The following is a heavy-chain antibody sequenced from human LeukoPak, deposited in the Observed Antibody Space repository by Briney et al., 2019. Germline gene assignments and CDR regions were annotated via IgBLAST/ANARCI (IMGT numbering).Heavy chain of an antibody. D-gene: IGHD4-17*01. CDR1: GFTFSSYG. J-gene: IGHJ4*02. Sequence: PGRSLRLSCAASGFTFSSYGMHWVRQAPGKGLEWVAVISYDGSNKYYADSVKGRFTISRDNSKNTLYLQMNSLRAEDTAVYYCANYGRHFASWGQGTLVTVSP. CDR3: ANYGRHFAS. V-gene: IGHV3-30*18. CDR2: ISYDGSNK.